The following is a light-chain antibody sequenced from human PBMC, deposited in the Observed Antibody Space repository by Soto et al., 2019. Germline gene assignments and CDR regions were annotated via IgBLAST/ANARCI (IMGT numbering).Light chain of an antibody. V-gene: IGKV1-33*01. CDR3: QQSDSTTR. Sequence: DIQMTQSPSSLSASVGDRVTITCQASQDISNYLNWYQQKPGKAPKLLIYDASNLETGVPSRFSGSGSGTDFTLTISSLQPEDFATYYCQQSDSTTRFGQGTRLEIK. J-gene: IGKJ5*01. CDR1: QDISNY. CDR2: DAS.